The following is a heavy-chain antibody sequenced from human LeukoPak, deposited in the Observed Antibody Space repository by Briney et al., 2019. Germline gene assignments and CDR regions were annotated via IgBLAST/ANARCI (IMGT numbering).Heavy chain of an antibody. CDR1: GYTFTGYY. CDR3: ARDSPGDYYDSSGFDY. J-gene: IGHJ4*02. CDR2: INPNNGGT. V-gene: IGHV1-2*06. D-gene: IGHD3-22*01. Sequence: GASVKVSCKASGYTFTGYYMHWVRQAPGQGLEWMGRINPNNGGTNYAQKFQGRVTMTRDTSISTAYMELSRLRSDDTAVYYCARDSPGDYYDSSGFDYWGQGTLVTVSS.